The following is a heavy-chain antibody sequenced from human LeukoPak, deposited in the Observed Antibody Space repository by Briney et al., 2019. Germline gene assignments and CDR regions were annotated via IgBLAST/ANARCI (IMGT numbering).Heavy chain of an antibody. CDR3: ARDLSTYYDFWSGSTSRAFDI. Sequence: PSETLSLTCTVSGGSISSGGYYWSWIRQHRGKGLEWIGYIYYSGSTYYNPSLKSRVTISVDTSKNQFSLKLSSVTAADTAVYYCARDLSTYYDFWSGSTSRAFDIWGQGTMVTVSS. V-gene: IGHV4-31*03. CDR2: IYYSGST. J-gene: IGHJ3*02. D-gene: IGHD3-3*01. CDR1: GGSISSGGYY.